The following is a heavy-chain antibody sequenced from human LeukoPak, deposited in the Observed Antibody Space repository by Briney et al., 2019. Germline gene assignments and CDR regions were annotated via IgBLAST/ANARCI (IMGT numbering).Heavy chain of an antibody. CDR3: ARDKPPPYYYDSSGIFDY. CDR1: GFTFSSYG. CDR2: IWYDGSNK. V-gene: IGHV3-33*01. D-gene: IGHD3-22*01. Sequence: GGSLRLSCAASGFTFSSYGMHWVRQAPGKGLEWVAVIWYDGSNKYYADSVKGRFTISRDNSKNTLYLQMNSLRAEDTAVYYCARDKPPPYYYDSSGIFDYWGQGTLVTVSS. J-gene: IGHJ4*02.